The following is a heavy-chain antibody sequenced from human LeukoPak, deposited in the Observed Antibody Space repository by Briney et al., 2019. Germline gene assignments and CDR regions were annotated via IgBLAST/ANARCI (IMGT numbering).Heavy chain of an antibody. CDR3: ACLSVAHNNHFDY. J-gene: IGHJ4*02. V-gene: IGHV4-4*09. CDR1: SGSISTYY. Sequence: SETLSLTCTVSSGSISTYYWSWIRQPPGRDLEWLGDIKHNGNTNYNPYLQSRVTLSVDTSKSQFSLRLTSVTATDTAVYYCACLSVAHNNHFDYWGQGILVTVSS. D-gene: IGHD6-19*01. CDR2: IKHNGNT.